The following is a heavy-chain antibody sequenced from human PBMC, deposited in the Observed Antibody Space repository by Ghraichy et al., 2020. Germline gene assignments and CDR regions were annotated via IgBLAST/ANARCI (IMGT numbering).Heavy chain of an antibody. V-gene: IGHV2-70*01. CDR2: IDWDDDK. J-gene: IGHJ5*02. CDR1: GFSLSTSGMC. D-gene: IGHD3-3*01. CDR3: ARIMAWSGWGGDNWFDP. Sequence: SGPTLVKPTQTLTLTCTFSGFSLSTSGMCVSWIRQPPGKALEWLALIDWDDDKYYSTSLKTRLTISKDTSKNQVVLTMTNMDPVDTATYYCARIMAWSGWGGDNWFDPWGQGTLVTVSS.